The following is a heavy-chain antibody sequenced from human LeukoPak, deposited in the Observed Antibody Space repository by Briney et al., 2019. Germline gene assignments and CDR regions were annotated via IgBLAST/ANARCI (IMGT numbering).Heavy chain of an antibody. CDR1: GITFSSCW. D-gene: IGHD3-10*01. Sequence: PGGSLILSCAASGITFSSCWMSWVRQAPGKGLEWVANIKQDGSEKYYVDSVKGRFTISRDNAKNSLYLQMNSLRADDTAMYYCARDHRGVFDYWGQGTLVIVSS. J-gene: IGHJ4*02. CDR3: ARDHRGVFDY. V-gene: IGHV3-7*05. CDR2: IKQDGSEK.